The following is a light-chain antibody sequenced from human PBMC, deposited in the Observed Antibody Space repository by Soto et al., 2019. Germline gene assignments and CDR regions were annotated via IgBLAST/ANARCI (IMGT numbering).Light chain of an antibody. Sequence: DIQMTQSPSSLSASVGDRVTITCRASQSISSYLNWYQQKPGKAPKLLIYAASSLQSGVPSRFSGSVSGTDFTLTISSLRPEDFATYYCQQSYSTPLPFGGGTKVEIK. CDR1: QSISSY. CDR2: AAS. CDR3: QQSYSTPLP. J-gene: IGKJ4*01. V-gene: IGKV1-39*01.